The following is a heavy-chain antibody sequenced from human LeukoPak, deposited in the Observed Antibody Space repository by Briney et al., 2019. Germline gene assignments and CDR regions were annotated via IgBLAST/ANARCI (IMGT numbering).Heavy chain of an antibody. CDR1: GFTFSSYE. Sequence: GGSLRLSCAASGFTFSSYEMNWVRQAPGKGLEWVSYISSSGSTIYYADSVKGRFTISRDNAKNSLYLQMNSLRAEDTAVYYCATLAAAGISEIYYMDVWGKGTTVTISS. CDR3: ATLAAAGISEIYYMDV. CDR2: ISSSGSTI. D-gene: IGHD6-13*01. J-gene: IGHJ6*03. V-gene: IGHV3-48*03.